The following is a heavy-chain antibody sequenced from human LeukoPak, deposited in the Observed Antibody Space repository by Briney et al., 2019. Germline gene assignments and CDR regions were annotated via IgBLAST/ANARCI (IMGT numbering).Heavy chain of an antibody. CDR2: ISSSGNYI. J-gene: IGHJ4*02. V-gene: IGHV3-21*01. CDR1: GFTFNSYT. Sequence: PGGSLRLSCAASGFTFNSYTMSWVREAPGKGLEWVSSISSSGNYIYHADSVKGRFTISRDDAQNPVYLQTNSLKDEDTAVYYCARSRSSSPYDKNLNFWGQGTLVIVSS. D-gene: IGHD3-10*01. CDR3: ARSRSSSPYDKNLNF.